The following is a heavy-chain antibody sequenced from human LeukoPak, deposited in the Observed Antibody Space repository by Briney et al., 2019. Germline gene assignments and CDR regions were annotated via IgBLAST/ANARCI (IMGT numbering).Heavy chain of an antibody. CDR3: ARALAYCGGDCQIFDY. CDR1: GGSFSGYY. J-gene: IGHJ4*02. V-gene: IGHV4-34*01. Sequence: HPSETLSLTCAVYGGSFSGYYWSWIRQPPGKGLEWIGEINHSGSTNYNPSLKSRVTISVDTSKNQFSLKLSSVTAADTAVYYCARALAYCGGDCQIFDYWGQGTLVTVSS. CDR2: INHSGST. D-gene: IGHD2-21*02.